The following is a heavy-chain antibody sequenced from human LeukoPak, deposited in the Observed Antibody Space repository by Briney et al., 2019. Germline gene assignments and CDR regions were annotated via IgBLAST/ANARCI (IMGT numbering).Heavy chain of an antibody. V-gene: IGHV4-4*07. CDR1: GGSISSYY. Sequence: NPSETLSLTCTVSGGSISSYYWSWIRQPAGKGLEWIGRIYTSGSTNYNPSLKSRVTMSVDTSKNQFSLKLSSVTAADTAVYYCARANSELRYFDWSSDAFDIWGQGTMVTVSS. J-gene: IGHJ3*02. CDR2: IYTSGST. D-gene: IGHD3-9*01. CDR3: ARANSELRYFDWSSDAFDI.